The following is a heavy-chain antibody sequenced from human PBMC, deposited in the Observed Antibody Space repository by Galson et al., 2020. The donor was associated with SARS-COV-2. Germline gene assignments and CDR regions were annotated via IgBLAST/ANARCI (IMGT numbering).Heavy chain of an antibody. V-gene: IGHV3-53*01. D-gene: IGHD6-19*01. J-gene: IGHJ6*02. CDR2: LYSGGTT. Sequence: GESLKISCVASGFSVSDTYMSWVRQAPGKGLEWVALLYSGGTTSYTDSVKGRFTISRDNSKNTLYLQMNSLTVGDTAVYYCARDPYSGGWTNYYYFAMDVWGPGTTVTVSS. CDR3: ARDPYSGGWTNYYYFAMDV. CDR1: GFSVSDTY.